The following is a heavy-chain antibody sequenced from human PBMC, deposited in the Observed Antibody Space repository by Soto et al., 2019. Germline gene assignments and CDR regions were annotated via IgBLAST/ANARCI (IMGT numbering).Heavy chain of an antibody. D-gene: IGHD5-12*01. CDR3: ASMTRDGYNLKYFQY. V-gene: IGHV3-74*01. Sequence: EVQLVESGGGLVQPGGSLRLSCAASGFTFSTSWMHWVRQAPGKWLVWVSRINSDESSTSYADSVKGRFTISRDNAKNTLYLQRNSLRADDTAVYYCASMTRDGYNLKYFQYWGQGTLVTVSS. CDR2: INSDESST. J-gene: IGHJ1*01. CDR1: GFTFSTSW.